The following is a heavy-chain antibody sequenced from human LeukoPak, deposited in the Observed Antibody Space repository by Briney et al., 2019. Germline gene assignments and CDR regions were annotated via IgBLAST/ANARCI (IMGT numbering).Heavy chain of an antibody. CDR1: GYTFTGYY. CDR2: INPNSGGT. CDR3: ARDAIAAAGTQLPYYYYYMDV. J-gene: IGHJ6*03. D-gene: IGHD6-13*01. Sequence: GASVKVSCKASGYTFTGYYMHWVRQAPGQGLEWMGWINPNSGGTNYAQKLQGRVTMTRDTSISTAYMELSRLRSDDTAVYYCARDAIAAAGTQLPYYYYYMDVWGKGTTVTISS. V-gene: IGHV1-2*02.